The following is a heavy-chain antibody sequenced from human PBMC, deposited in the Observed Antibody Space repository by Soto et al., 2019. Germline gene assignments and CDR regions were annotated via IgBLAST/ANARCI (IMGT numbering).Heavy chain of an antibody. CDR3: AKDQGNRITIFGVGNDPRGPLDY. V-gene: IGHV3-23*01. CDR2: ISGSGGST. D-gene: IGHD3-3*01. Sequence: PGGSLRLSCAASGFTFSSYAMSWVRQAPGKGLEWVSAISGSGGSTYYADSVKGRFTISRDNSKNTLYLQMNSLRAEDTAVYYCAKDQGNRITIFGVGNDPRGPLDYWGQGTLVTVSS. CDR1: GFTFSSYA. J-gene: IGHJ4*02.